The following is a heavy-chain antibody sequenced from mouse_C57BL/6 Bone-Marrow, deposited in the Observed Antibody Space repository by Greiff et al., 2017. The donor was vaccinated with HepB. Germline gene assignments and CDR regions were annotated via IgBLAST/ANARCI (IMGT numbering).Heavy chain of an antibody. CDR2: IDPENGDT. D-gene: IGHD2-2*01. CDR1: GFNIKDDY. Sequence: EVQLQQSGAELVRPGASVKLSCTASGFNIKDDYMHWVKQRPEQGLEWIGWIDPENGDTEYASKFQGKATITADTSSNTAYLQLSSLTSEDTAVYYCTFYGYDAVVFDYWGQGTTLTVSS. CDR3: TFYGYDAVVFDY. J-gene: IGHJ2*01. V-gene: IGHV14-4*01.